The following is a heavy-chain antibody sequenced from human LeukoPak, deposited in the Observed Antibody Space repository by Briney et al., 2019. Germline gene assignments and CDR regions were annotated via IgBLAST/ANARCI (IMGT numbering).Heavy chain of an antibody. Sequence: PGGSLRLSCAASGFTVSSNYMSWVRQAPGKGLEWVSVIYSGGSTYYADSVKGRFTISRDNSKNTLYLQMNSLRAEDTAVYYCARDHDSRGYYSGYWGQGTLVTVSS. V-gene: IGHV3-66*02. CDR1: GFTVSSNY. CDR2: IYSGGST. J-gene: IGHJ4*02. CDR3: ARDHDSRGYYSGY. D-gene: IGHD3-22*01.